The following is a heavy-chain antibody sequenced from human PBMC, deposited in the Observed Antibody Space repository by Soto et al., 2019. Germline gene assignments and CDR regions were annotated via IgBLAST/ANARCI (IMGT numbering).Heavy chain of an antibody. J-gene: IGHJ6*02. CDR1: GGSISSGGYS. V-gene: IGHV4-30-2*01. Sequence: QLQLQESGSGLVKPSQTLSLTCAVSGGSISSGGYSWSWIRQPPGKGLEWIGYIYHSGSTYYNPSLKSRVTISVDRSKNQFSLKLSSVTAADTAVHYCARGGLRYFDWLKKDYYYYGMDVWGQGTTVTVSS. CDR2: IYHSGST. CDR3: ARGGLRYFDWLKKDYYYYGMDV. D-gene: IGHD3-9*01.